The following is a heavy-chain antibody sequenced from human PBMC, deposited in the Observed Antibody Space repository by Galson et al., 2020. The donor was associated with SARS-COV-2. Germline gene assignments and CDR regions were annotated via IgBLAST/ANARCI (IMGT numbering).Heavy chain of an antibody. D-gene: IGHD3-22*01. V-gene: IGHV3-33*01. CDR2: IWYDGSNK. Sequence: GGSLRLSCAASGFTFSSYGMHWVRQAPGKGLEWVAVIWYDGSNKYYADSVKGRFTISRDNSKNTLYLQMNSLRAEDTAVYYCARDGGVYYYGGSGLSGIEYYFDYWGKGTLVTVAS. CDR3: ARDGGVYYYGGSGLSGIEYYFDY. J-gene: IGHJ4*02. CDR1: GFTFSSYG.